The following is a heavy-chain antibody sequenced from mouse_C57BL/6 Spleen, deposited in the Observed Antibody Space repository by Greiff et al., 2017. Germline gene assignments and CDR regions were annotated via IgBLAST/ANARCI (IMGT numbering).Heavy chain of an antibody. J-gene: IGHJ3*01. Sequence: QVQLQQPGAELVKPGASVKMSCKASGYTFTSYWITWVKQRPGQGPEWIGDIYPGSGSTNYNEKFKSKATLTVDTSSSTAYMQLSSLTSEDSAVYYCARSLDGSSPFAYWGQGTLVTVSA. CDR1: GYTFTSYW. D-gene: IGHD1-1*01. V-gene: IGHV1-55*01. CDR2: IYPGSGST. CDR3: ARSLDGSSPFAY.